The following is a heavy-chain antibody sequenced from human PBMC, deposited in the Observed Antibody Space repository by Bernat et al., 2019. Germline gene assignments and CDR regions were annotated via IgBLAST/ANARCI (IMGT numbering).Heavy chain of an antibody. CDR2: IRYDGSNK. Sequence: QVQLVESGGSVVQPGGSLRLSCAASGFTFSSYGMHWVRQAPGKGLEWVAFIRYDGSNKYYADSVKGRFTISRDNSKNTLYLQMNSLRAEDTAVYYCAKDSSYMKVAGREEYYFDYWGQGTLVTVSS. V-gene: IGHV3-30*02. D-gene: IGHD6-19*01. J-gene: IGHJ4*02. CDR3: AKDSSYMKVAGREEYYFDY. CDR1: GFTFSSYG.